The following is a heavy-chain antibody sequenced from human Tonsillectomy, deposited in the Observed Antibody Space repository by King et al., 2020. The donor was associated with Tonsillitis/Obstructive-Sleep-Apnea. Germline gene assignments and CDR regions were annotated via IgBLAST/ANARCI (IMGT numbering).Heavy chain of an antibody. D-gene: IGHD6-19*01. J-gene: IGHJ6*03. Sequence: QLVQSGAEVKKPGASVKVSCKASGYTFTSYYMHWVRQAPGQGLEWMGIINPSGGSTSYAQKFQGRVTMTRDTSTSTVYMELSSLRSEDTAVYDCASDSDVAEYYYYYMDVWGTGTTVTVSS. CDR2: INPSGGST. CDR3: ASDSDVAEYYYYYMDV. V-gene: IGHV1-46*01. CDR1: GYTFTSYY.